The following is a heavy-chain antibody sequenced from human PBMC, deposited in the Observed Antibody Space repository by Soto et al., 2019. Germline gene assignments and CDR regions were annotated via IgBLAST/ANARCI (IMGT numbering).Heavy chain of an antibody. CDR1: GFTSSTFG. CDR3: RGDPRGPEY. CDR2: ISGSGDNT. V-gene: IGHV3-23*01. J-gene: IGHJ4*02. Sequence: EGQLLESGGGLVQPGGSLRLSCAGSGFTSSTFGMSWVRQAPGKGLEWVSGISGSGDNTYYADSVKGRFTISRDKSKNILFLQMNGLRAEYTAMYYCRGDPRGPEYWGQGTLVTVSS. D-gene: IGHD6-6*01.